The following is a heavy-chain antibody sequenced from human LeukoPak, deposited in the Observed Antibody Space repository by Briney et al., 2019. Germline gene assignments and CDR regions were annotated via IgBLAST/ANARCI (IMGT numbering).Heavy chain of an antibody. J-gene: IGHJ1*01. CDR3: ARDGVNYGVGYFQH. Sequence: SETLSLTCTVSGGSISSYYWSWIRQPLGKGLEWIGYIYYSGSTNYNPSLKSRVTISVDTSKNQFSLKLSSVTAADTAVYYCARDGVNYGVGYFQHWGQGTLVTVSS. D-gene: IGHD1-7*01. CDR1: GGSISSYY. CDR2: IYYSGST. V-gene: IGHV4-59*01.